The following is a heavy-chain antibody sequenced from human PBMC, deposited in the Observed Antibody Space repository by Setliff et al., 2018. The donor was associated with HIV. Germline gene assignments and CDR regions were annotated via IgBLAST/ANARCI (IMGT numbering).Heavy chain of an antibody. V-gene: IGHV4-34*01. CDR3: ARVQDDFGCFDY. D-gene: IGHD4-17*01. CDR1: GGSFSGYY. J-gene: IGHJ4*02. Sequence: SETLSLTCAVYGGSFSGYYWSWIRQPPGKGLEWIGEINHSGSTNYNPSLKSRVTISVDTSKNRFSLKLSSVTAADTAVYYCARVQDDFGCFDYWGQGTLVTVSS. CDR2: INHSGST.